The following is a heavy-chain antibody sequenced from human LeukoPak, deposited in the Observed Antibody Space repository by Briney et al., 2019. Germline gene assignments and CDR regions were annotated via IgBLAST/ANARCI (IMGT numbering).Heavy chain of an antibody. CDR1: GDSISSYY. CDR2: IYYSGST. CDR3: ARSRGYCSSTSCYVGPYYYYMDV. D-gene: IGHD2-2*03. J-gene: IGHJ6*03. Sequence: SETLSLTCTVSGDSISSYYWSWIRQPPGKGLEWIGYIYYSGSTNYNPSLKSRVTISVDTSKNQFSLRLSSVTAADTAVYYCARSRGYCSSTSCYVGPYYYYMDVWGKGTTVTISS. V-gene: IGHV4-59*01.